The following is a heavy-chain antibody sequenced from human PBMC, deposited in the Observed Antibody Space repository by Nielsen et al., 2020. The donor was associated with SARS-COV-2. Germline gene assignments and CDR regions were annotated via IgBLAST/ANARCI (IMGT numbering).Heavy chain of an antibody. J-gene: IGHJ4*02. CDR2: ISWHSGTI. Sequence: SLKISCAASGFTFDDYAMHWVRQVPGRGLEWVSGISWHSGTIVYADSVKGRFTMSRDNAKNSLYLQMNSLRAEDTGVYFCATALAVAVGYFDSWGQGTLVTVSS. D-gene: IGHD6-19*01. CDR1: GFTFDDYA. V-gene: IGHV3-9*01. CDR3: ATALAVAVGYFDS.